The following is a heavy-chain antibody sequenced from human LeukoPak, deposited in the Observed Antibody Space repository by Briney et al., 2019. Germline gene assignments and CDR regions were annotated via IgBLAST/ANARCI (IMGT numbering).Heavy chain of an antibody. CDR1: GGSISSSSYY. Sequence: PSETLSLTCTVSGGSISSSSYYWGWIRQPPGKGLEWIGSIYYSGSTYYNPSLKSRVTISVDTSKNQFSLKLSSVTAADTAVYYCARDGLSGWTFYYYYYMDVWGKGTTVTVSS. J-gene: IGHJ6*03. CDR2: IYYSGST. CDR3: ARDGLSGWTFYYYYYMDV. V-gene: IGHV4-39*07. D-gene: IGHD6-19*01.